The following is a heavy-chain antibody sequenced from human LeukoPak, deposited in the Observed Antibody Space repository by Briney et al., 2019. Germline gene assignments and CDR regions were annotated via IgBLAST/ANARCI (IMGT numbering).Heavy chain of an antibody. CDR1: GFTFSSYG. CDR3: ARLGYCTNGACYGFDY. Sequence: PGGSLRLSCAASGFTFSSYGMHWVRQAPGKGLEWVAFIRYDGSNKYYADSVKGRFTISRDNSKNTLYLQMNSLRAEDTAVYYCARLGYCTNGACYGFDYWGQGTLVTVSS. V-gene: IGHV3-30*02. D-gene: IGHD2-8*01. J-gene: IGHJ4*02. CDR2: IRYDGSNK.